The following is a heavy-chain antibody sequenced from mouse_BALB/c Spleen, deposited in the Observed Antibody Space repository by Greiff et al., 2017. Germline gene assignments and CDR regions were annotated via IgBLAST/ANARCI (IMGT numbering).Heavy chain of an antibody. Sequence: LVESGAELVKPGASVKLSCKASGYTFTSYYMYWVKQRPGQGLEWIGEINPSNGGTNFNEKFKSKATLTVDKSSSTAYMQLSSLTSEDSAVYYCTRGGYYDYYAMDYWGQGTSVTVSS. V-gene: IGHV1S81*02. CDR3: TRGGYYDYYAMDY. D-gene: IGHD2-1*01. J-gene: IGHJ4*01. CDR2: INPSNGGT. CDR1: GYTFTSYY.